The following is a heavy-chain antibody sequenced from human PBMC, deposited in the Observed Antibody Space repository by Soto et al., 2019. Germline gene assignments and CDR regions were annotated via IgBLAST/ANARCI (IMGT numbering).Heavy chain of an antibody. V-gene: IGHV3-48*01. CDR2: ISSSSSTI. CDR3: ARLLITMVRGVMAYYFDY. Sequence: GGSLRLSCAASGFTFSSYSMNWVRQAPGKGLEWVSYISSSSSTIYYADSVKGRFTISRDNAKNSLYLQMNSLRAEDTAVYYCARLLITMVRGVMAYYFDYWGQGTLVTVSS. CDR1: GFTFSSYS. D-gene: IGHD3-10*01. J-gene: IGHJ4*02.